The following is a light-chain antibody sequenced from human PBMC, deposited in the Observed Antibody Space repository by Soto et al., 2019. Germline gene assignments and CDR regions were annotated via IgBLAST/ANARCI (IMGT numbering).Light chain of an antibody. J-gene: IGLJ3*02. V-gene: IGLV2-14*01. Sequence: QAVLTQPASVSGSLGQSITISCTGTSRDIGGYKYVSWYQQHPGKAPKLIIFEVSNRPSGVSDRFSGSNSGNTASLTISGLQAEDEAAYYCTSYSRYRVLVFGGGTKVTVL. CDR3: TSYSRYRVLV. CDR2: EVS. CDR1: SRDIGGYKY.